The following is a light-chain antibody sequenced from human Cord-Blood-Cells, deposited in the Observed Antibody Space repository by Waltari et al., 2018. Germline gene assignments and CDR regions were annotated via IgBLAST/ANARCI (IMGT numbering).Light chain of an antibody. V-gene: IGLV2-8*01. CDR2: EVS. CDR3: SSYAGSNNFVV. CDR1: SSDVGGYNY. Sequence: QSALTQPPSASGSPGQSVTISCTGTSSDVGGYNYVSWYQQHPGKAPKLMIYEVSKRPSGGPGRFSGYKAGNPASLTVSGLQAEDEADYYCSSYAGSNNFVVFGGGTKLTVL. J-gene: IGLJ2*01.